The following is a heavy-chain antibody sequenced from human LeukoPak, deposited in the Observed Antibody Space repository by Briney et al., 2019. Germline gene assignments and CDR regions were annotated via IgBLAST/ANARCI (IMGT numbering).Heavy chain of an antibody. J-gene: IGHJ4*02. CDR3: VRGGGGY. V-gene: IGHV3-21*01. CDR2: ISSSRGSE. CDR1: GFTFSDYN. Sequence: PGGSLRLSCAASGFTFSDYNMSWVRQAPGKGLEWVSSISSSRGSEYYADSVKGRFTISRDNAKDSLYLQMNSLKVEDTAVYYCVRGGGGYWGQGTLVTVSS. D-gene: IGHD3-16*01.